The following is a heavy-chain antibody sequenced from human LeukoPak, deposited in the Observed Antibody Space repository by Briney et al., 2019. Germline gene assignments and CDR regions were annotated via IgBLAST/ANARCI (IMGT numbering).Heavy chain of an antibody. CDR1: GGSISSGGYY. CDR2: IYYSGST. J-gene: IGHJ4*02. Sequence: PSQTLSLTCTVSGGSISSGGYYWSWIRQHPGKGLEWIGYIYYSGSTYYNPSLKSRVTISVDTSKNQFSLKLSSVTAADTAVYYCARTFSSNIQHYFDYWGQGTLVTVSS. CDR3: ARTFSSNIQHYFDY. V-gene: IGHV4-31*03. D-gene: IGHD2-2*01.